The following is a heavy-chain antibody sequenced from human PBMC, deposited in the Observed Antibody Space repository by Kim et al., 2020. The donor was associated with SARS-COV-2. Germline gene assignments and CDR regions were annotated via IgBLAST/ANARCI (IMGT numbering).Heavy chain of an antibody. J-gene: IGHJ4*02. CDR3: AAESRYCSGGSCN. CDR1: GGTFSSYA. CDR2: IIPIFGTA. V-gene: IGHV1-69*13. Sequence: SVKVSCKASGGTFSSYAISWVRQAPGQGLEWMGGIIPIFGTANYAQKFQGRVTITADESTSTAYMELSSLRSEDTAVYYCAAESRYCSGGSCNWGQGTLVTVSS. D-gene: IGHD2-15*01.